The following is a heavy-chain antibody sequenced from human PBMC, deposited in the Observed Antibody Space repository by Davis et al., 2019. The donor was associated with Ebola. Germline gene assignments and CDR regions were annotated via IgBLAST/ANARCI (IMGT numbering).Heavy chain of an antibody. CDR3: AKDLTSYYGSGDFFDH. Sequence: PGGSLRLSCAASGFLFSSYAMSWVRQAPGRGLEWVSSISASGGATFYADSVKGRIVMSRDNSNDTLYLRMNNLRAEDTAIYYCAKDLTSYYGSGDFFDHWGQGILVTVSS. D-gene: IGHD3-10*01. V-gene: IGHV3-23*01. J-gene: IGHJ4*02. CDR2: ISASGGAT. CDR1: GFLFSSYA.